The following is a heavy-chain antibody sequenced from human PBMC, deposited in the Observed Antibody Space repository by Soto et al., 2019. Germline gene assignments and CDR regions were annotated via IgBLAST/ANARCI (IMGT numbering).Heavy chain of an antibody. CDR2: INPSGGST. V-gene: IGHV1-46*01. D-gene: IGHD5-18*01. CDR1: GYTFTSYY. J-gene: IGHJ6*02. CDR3: AREGYSYGGSDGMDV. Sequence: ASVKVSCKASGYTFTSYYMHWVRQAPGQGLEWMGIINPSGGSTSYAQKFQGRVTMTRGTSTSTVYMELSSLRSEDTAVYYCAREGYSYGGSDGMDVWGQGTRVTVSS.